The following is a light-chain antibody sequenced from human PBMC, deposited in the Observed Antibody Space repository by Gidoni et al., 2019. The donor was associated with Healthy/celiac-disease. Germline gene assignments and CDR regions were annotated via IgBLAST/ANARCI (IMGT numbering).Light chain of an antibody. CDR2: ENN. CDR3: GTWDSSLSAGV. V-gene: IGLV1-51*02. CDR1: SSNIANNY. J-gene: IGLJ2*01. Sequence: SVMTQPPSVSAAPGQKVNISCSGSSSNIANNYVSWYQQRPGTAPKLLIYENNKRPTGIPDRFSGSKSGTSATLGITGLQTGDEADYYCGTWDSSLSAGVFGGGTKLTVL.